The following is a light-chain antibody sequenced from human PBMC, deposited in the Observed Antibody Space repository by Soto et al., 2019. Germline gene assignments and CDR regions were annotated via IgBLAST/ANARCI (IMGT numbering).Light chain of an antibody. V-gene: IGKV1-5*01. CDR1: ESISYW. J-gene: IGKJ4*01. CDR2: AAS. Sequence: DIQLTQSPSTLTASVGARVTIACRASESISYWLDWYQQKPGKAPKLLIYAASTLQSGVPSRFSGSGSGTDFTLTISSLQPEDFATYYCQQLESYPSTFGGGTKVDIK. CDR3: QQLESYPST.